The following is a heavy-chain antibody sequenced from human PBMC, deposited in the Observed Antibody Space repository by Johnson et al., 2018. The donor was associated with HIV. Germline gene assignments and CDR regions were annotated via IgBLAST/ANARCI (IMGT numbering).Heavy chain of an antibody. D-gene: IGHD3-3*01. J-gene: IGHJ3*02. V-gene: IGHV3-48*03. CDR1: GFTFSSYA. CDR3: ARAGGTHFNFWSVYNREGDAFDI. CDR2: ISSSGSTI. Sequence: MLLVESGGGLVQPGGSLRLSCAASGFTFSSYAMHWVRQAPGKGLEWLSYISSSGSTIYYADSVKGRFTISRDNAKNSLYLQMNSLRADDTAVYSCARAGGTHFNFWSVYNREGDAFDIWGQGTMVTVSS.